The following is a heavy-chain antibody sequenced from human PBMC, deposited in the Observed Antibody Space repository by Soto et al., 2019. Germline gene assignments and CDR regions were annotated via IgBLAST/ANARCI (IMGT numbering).Heavy chain of an antibody. CDR1: GFTFSGYS. V-gene: IGHV3-48*01. CDR2: ISGSSSAI. J-gene: IGHJ4*02. D-gene: IGHD3-3*02. Sequence: EVQLVESGGGLVQPGGSLRLSCAASGFTFSGYSMNWVRQAPGKGLEWISYISGSSSAIYYAVSVQGRFTISRDNAKNSLYQQTNSLRAEDTAVYYCARVESRIASRSGYWGQGTLVTVSS. CDR3: ARVESRIASRSGY.